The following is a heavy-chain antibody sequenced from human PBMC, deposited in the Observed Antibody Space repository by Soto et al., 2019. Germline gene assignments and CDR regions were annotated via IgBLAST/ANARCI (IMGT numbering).Heavy chain of an antibody. CDR1: GFTFSSYG. J-gene: IGHJ6*02. Sequence: GGSLRLSCAASGFTFSSYGMHWVRQAPGKGLEWVAVIWYDGSNKYYADSVKGRFTISRDNSKNTLYLQMNSLRAEDTAVYYCARDTRPRGFGESAGNYYYYGMDVWGQGTTVTVSS. CDR2: IWYDGSNK. D-gene: IGHD3-10*01. V-gene: IGHV3-33*01. CDR3: ARDTRPRGFGESAGNYYYYGMDV.